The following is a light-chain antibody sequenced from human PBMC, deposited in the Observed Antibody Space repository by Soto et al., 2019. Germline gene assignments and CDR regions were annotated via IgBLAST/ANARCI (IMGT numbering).Light chain of an antibody. V-gene: IGKV1-6*01. J-gene: IGKJ1*01. CDR2: AES. Sequence: KMTPCPSSLSASVGDSVTITCRASQGIRNDLGWYQQKTGKAPKILIYAESSLHSGVPSRFSGSGSGTDLNLTISRLQPEDFATYYCLQDYNYPRTCGQGTKVDI. CDR3: LQDYNYPRT. CDR1: QGIRND.